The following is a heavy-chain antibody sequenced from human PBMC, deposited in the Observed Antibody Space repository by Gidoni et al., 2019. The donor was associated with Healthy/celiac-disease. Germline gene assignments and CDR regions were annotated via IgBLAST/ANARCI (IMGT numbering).Heavy chain of an antibody. CDR3: AHSSLQLGGGHDAFDI. J-gene: IGHJ3*02. D-gene: IGHD5-18*01. V-gene: IGHV2-5*01. Sequence: QITLKESGPTLVKPTQTLTLTCTFSGFSLSTSGVGVGWIRQPPGKALEWLALIYWNDDKRYSPSLKSRLTITKDTSKNQVVLTMTNMDPVDTATYYCAHSSLQLGGGHDAFDIWGQGTMVTVSS. CDR1: GFSLSTSGVG. CDR2: IYWNDDK.